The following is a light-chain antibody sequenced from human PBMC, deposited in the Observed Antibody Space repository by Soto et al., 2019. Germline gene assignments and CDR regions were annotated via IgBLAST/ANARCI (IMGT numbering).Light chain of an antibody. V-gene: IGKV1-39*01. CDR2: AAS. Sequence: DLQMTQSPSCLSASVGDRFTSTCRASQSISSYLNWYQQKKGKAPKXXIYAASSLQSGVPSRFSGSGYGTDFNLTISSLQTEDFATYYCQQSYSTPPTFGQGTKVDIK. CDR1: QSISSY. J-gene: IGKJ1*01. CDR3: QQSYSTPPT.